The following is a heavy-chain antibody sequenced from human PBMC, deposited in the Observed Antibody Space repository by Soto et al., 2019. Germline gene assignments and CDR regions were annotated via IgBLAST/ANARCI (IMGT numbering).Heavy chain of an antibody. D-gene: IGHD2-21*02. J-gene: IGHJ2*01. V-gene: IGHV4-39*01. CDR2: IYYSGRT. CDR3: ARPRTTVVTQAYCDP. CDR1: GESISSSSYY. Sequence: SETLSLTCIVSGESISSSSYYWGWIRQPPGKGLEWIGSIYYSGRTYYNPSFKSRVTISIDTSKNQFSLKLSSVTPTDTAVSYCARPRTTVVTQAYCDPGGRGALGTVYS.